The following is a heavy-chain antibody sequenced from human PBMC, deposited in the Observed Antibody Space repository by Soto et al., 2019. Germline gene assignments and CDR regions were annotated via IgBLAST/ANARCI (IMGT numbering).Heavy chain of an antibody. CDR2: IYHSGTT. V-gene: IGHV4-30-2*01. CDR1: GGSISSGGYS. J-gene: IGHJ5*02. Sequence: SETLSLTCAVSGGSISSGGYSWSWIRQPPGKGLEWIGYIYHSGTTYYNPSLKSRVTISVDTSMNQISLKLSSVTAADTAFYYCARLGGYYQSLDTWGQGTLVTVSS. CDR3: ARLGGYYQSLDT. D-gene: IGHD3-22*01.